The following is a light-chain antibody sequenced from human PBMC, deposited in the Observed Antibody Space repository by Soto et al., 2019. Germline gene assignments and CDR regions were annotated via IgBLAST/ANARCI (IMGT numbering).Light chain of an antibody. J-gene: IGLJ2*01. Sequence: QSVLTQPASVSGSPGQSITISCTGTSSDVGGYNYVSWYQQHPGKAPKLMIYDVSNRPSRVSNRFSGSKSGNTASLTISGLQAEDEADYYCSSYTSSSTLVVFGGGTQLTVL. CDR1: SSDVGGYNY. V-gene: IGLV2-14*01. CDR3: SSYTSSSTLVV. CDR2: DVS.